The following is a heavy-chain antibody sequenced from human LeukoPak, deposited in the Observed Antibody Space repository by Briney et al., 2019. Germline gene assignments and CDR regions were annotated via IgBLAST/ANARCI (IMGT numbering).Heavy chain of an antibody. J-gene: IGHJ4*02. CDR2: ISNSGNTI. CDR1: GLTFSSYD. D-gene: IGHD2-2*01. V-gene: IGHV3-48*03. CDR3: DTRPRY. Sequence: GGPLRLSCVGSGLTFSSYDMNWVRQAPGKGLEWISYISNSGNTIYYADSEKGRFTISRDNAKNSLYLQMNSLRAEDTAVYYCDTRPRYWGQGTLVTVSS.